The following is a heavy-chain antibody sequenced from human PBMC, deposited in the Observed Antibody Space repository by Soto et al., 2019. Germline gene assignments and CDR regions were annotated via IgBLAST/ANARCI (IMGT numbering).Heavy chain of an antibody. CDR1: GFTFSSYA. D-gene: IGHD1-26*01. CDR2: ISGSGGST. V-gene: IGHV3-23*01. CDR3: AKMPQSGDHRDWYFDL. J-gene: IGHJ2*01. Sequence: GGSLRLSCAASGFTFSSYAMSWVRQAPGKGLEWVSAISGSGGSTYYADSVKGRFTISRDNSKNTLYLQMNSLRAEDTAVYYCAKMPQSGDHRDWYFDLWGRGTLVTVSS.